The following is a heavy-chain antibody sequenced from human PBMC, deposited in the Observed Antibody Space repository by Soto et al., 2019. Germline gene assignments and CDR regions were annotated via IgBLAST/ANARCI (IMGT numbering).Heavy chain of an antibody. Sequence: ASVKVSYKASGYSFTDYHIHWVRQAPGQGLEWLGRINPKSGGASTAQKFQGWVTMTTDTSISTASMELTRLTSDDTAIYYCARGDSTDCSNGVCSFFYNHDMDVWGQGTTVTVS. CDR3: ARGDSTDCSNGVCSFFYNHDMDV. CDR1: GYSFTDYH. D-gene: IGHD2-8*01. J-gene: IGHJ6*02. V-gene: IGHV1-2*04. CDR2: INPKSGGA.